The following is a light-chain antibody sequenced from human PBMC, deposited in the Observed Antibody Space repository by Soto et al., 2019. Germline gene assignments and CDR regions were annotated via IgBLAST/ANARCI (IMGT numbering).Light chain of an antibody. J-gene: IGLJ2*01. CDR2: GHN. Sequence: VLTQPPSVSGAPGQRVTISCTGSVSNIGAGYEVHWYQQLPGTSPKLLISGHNNRPSGVPDRFFGSKSGTSASLTITGLQAEYEADYSCSSYTSTSTPVIFGGGTKLTVL. CDR3: SSYTSTSTPVI. V-gene: IGLV1-40*01. CDR1: VSNIGAGYE.